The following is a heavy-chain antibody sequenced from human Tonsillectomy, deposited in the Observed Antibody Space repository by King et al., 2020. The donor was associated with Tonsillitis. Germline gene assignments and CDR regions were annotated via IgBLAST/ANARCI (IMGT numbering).Heavy chain of an antibody. J-gene: IGHJ6*02. Sequence: VQLQQWGAGLLKPSETLCLTCAVYGGSFSDYYWTWIRQPPGKGLEWIGEINHSGSTNYNPSLKSRVTISVDTSKNQFSLKVSSVTAADTAVYYCARGLPVTTEDGMDVWGQGTTVTVSS. CDR2: INHSGST. V-gene: IGHV4-34*01. D-gene: IGHD4-17*01. CDR3: ARGLPVTTEDGMDV. CDR1: GGSFSDYY.